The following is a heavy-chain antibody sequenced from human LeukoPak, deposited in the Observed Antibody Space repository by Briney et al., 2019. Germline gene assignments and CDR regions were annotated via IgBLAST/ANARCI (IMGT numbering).Heavy chain of an antibody. CDR1: GFTFSSYG. CDR3: ARDSSDFWSGYYDAFDI. Sequence: GGSLRLSCAASGFTFSSYGMHWVRQAPGKGLEWVAVIWYDGSNKYYADSVKGRFTISRDNSKNTLYLQMNSLRAGDTAVYYCARDSSDFWSGYYDAFDIWGQGTMVTVSS. D-gene: IGHD3-3*01. V-gene: IGHV3-33*01. CDR2: IWYDGSNK. J-gene: IGHJ3*02.